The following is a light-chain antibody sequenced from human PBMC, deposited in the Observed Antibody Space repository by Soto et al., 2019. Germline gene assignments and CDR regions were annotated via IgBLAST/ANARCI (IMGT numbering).Light chain of an antibody. V-gene: IGKV3-20*01. CDR3: QQYGSSHPFT. Sequence: EIVLTQSPGTLSLSPGERATLSCRASQSVSSRYLAWYQQKPGQAPRLLMYGASNRATDIPDRFSGSGSGTDFTLTISRLEPEDFAVYFCQQYGSSHPFTFGQGTKVEIK. CDR1: QSVSSRY. J-gene: IGKJ2*01. CDR2: GAS.